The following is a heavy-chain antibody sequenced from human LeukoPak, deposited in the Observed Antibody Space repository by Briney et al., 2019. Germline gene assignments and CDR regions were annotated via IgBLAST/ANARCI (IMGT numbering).Heavy chain of an antibody. CDR1: GGSFSGYY. CDR2: INHSGST. V-gene: IGHV4-34*01. J-gene: IGHJ4*02. D-gene: IGHD3-9*01. CDR3: ARDPTPVLRYFPVEFDY. Sequence: SETLSLTCAVYGGSFSGYYWSWIRQPPGKGLEWIGEINHSGSTNYNPSLKSRVSLSVDTSKNQFSLRLSSVTAADTAVYYCARDPTPVLRYFPVEFDYWGQGTLVTVSS.